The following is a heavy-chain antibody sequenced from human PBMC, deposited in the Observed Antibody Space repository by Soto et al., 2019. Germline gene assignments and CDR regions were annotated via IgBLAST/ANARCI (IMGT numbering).Heavy chain of an antibody. Sequence: SGPRLVNPTETLTLTCTVSGFSLSNARMGESWNRQPPGKALEWLAHIFSNDEKSYSTSLKSRLTISKDTSKSQVVLAMTNMDPVDTATYYCARLLWFGELFPDYWGQGTLVTVS. V-gene: IGHV2-26*01. CDR3: ARLLWFGELFPDY. CDR2: IFSNDEK. J-gene: IGHJ4*02. D-gene: IGHD3-10*01. CDR1: GFSLSNARMG.